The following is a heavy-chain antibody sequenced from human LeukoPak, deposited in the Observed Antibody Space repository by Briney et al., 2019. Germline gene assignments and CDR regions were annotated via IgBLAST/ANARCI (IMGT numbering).Heavy chain of an antibody. CDR1: GFTFSSYS. Sequence: PGGSLRLSCAASGFTFSSYSMNWVRQAPGKGLEWVSYLSSSSSTIYYADSVKGRFTISRDNAKNSLYLQMNSLRAEDTAVYYCARPHSLAGAFDIWGQATMVTVSS. CDR3: ARPHSLAGAFDI. V-gene: IGHV3-48*01. D-gene: IGHD6-19*01. J-gene: IGHJ3*02. CDR2: LSSSSSTI.